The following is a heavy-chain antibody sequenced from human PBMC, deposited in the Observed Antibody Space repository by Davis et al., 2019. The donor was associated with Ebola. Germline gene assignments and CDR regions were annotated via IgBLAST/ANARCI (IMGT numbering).Heavy chain of an antibody. CDR1: GVSISTHY. CDR3: VRFGRGAY. V-gene: IGHV4-59*11. Sequence: PSETLSLTCTVSGVSISTHYWSWIRQPPGKRLEWIGSIYYTGSAYYNSSLNSRVTISVDTSKNQFSLKLSSVTAADTAVYYCVRFGRGAYWGQGTLVTVSS. J-gene: IGHJ4*02. CDR2: IYYTGSA. D-gene: IGHD3-16*01.